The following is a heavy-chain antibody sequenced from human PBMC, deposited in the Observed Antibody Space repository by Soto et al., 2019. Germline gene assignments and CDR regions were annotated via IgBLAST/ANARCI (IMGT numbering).Heavy chain of an antibody. CDR1: GSTLSEFS. V-gene: IGHV1-24*01. CDR3: ATGVGWGFSYSLQY. CDR2: YVPEDGKT. J-gene: IGHJ4*02. Sequence: QVQLEQSGAEVKKPGASVRVSCKISGSTLSEFSMHWVRQAPGKGLEWMGGYVPEDGKTIYAPKFQDRVIMTEATSTDTAYMELSSLRSEDTAVYFCATGVGWGFSYSLQYWGQGTPVTVSS. D-gene: IGHD5-18*01.